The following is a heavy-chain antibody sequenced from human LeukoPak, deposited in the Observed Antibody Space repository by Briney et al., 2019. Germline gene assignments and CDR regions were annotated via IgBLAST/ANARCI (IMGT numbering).Heavy chain of an antibody. CDR2: IYSGGST. CDR3: ARGPAGYN. J-gene: IGHJ4*02. D-gene: IGHD1-1*01. V-gene: IGHV3-53*01. Sequence: GGSLRLSRAASGFTDSSNHMCWVRQAPGKGLEWVSVIYSGGSTDYADSVKGRFTISRDNLKNTLYLQMNSLRAEDTAVYYCARGPAGYNWGQGTLVTFSS. CDR1: GFTDSSNH.